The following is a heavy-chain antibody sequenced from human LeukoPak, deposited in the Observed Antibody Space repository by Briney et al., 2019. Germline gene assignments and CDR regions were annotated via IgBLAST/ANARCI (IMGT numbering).Heavy chain of an antibody. J-gene: IGHJ5*02. CDR2: IYTSGST. Sequence: SETLSLTCTVSGGSISSYYWSWIRQPAGKGLEWIGRIYTSGSTNYNPSLESRVTMSVDTSKNQFSLKLSPVTAADTAVYYCARDLPPYCSSTSCYRWFDPWGQGALVTVSS. CDR3: ARDLPPYCSSTSCYRWFDP. D-gene: IGHD2-2*02. CDR1: GGSISSYY. V-gene: IGHV4-4*07.